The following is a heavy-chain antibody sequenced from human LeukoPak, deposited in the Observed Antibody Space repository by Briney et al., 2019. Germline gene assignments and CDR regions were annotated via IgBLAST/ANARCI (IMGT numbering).Heavy chain of an antibody. V-gene: IGHV4-59*01. J-gene: IGHJ4*02. CDR1: GGSISTYY. D-gene: IGHD2-15*01. Sequence: SETLSLTCTVSGGSISTYYWTWIRQPPGKGLEWIGYIYISGSTNYNPSLKSRVTISIDTSKKQFSLRLSSVTAADTAVYYCARASCSGGTCPRGWYFGYWGQGTLVTVSS. CDR2: IYISGST. CDR3: ARASCSGGTCPRGWYFGY.